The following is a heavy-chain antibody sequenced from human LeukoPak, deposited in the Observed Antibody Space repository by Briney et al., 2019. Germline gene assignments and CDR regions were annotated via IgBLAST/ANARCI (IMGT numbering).Heavy chain of an antibody. V-gene: IGHV3-66*01. J-gene: IGHJ4*02. Sequence: GGSLRLSCAASGFTVSSNYMSRVRQAPGKGLEWVSVIYSGGSTYYADSVKGRFTISRDNSKNTLYLQMNSLRAEDTAVYYCARAKGSSSWYHYWGQGTLVTVSS. CDR2: IYSGGST. D-gene: IGHD6-13*01. CDR1: GFTVSSNY. CDR3: ARAKGSSSWYHY.